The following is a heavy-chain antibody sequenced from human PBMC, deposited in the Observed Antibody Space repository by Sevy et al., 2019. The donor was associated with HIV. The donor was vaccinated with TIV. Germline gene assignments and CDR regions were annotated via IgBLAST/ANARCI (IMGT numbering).Heavy chain of an antibody. Sequence: GGSLRLSCAASGFTFSDYYMSWVRQAPGKGLEWVSYISSSGSTIYYADSVKGRFTISRDNAKNSLYLQMNSLRAEDTAVYYCAREGLLEWLFSFDYWGQGTLVTVSS. CDR1: GFTFSDYY. D-gene: IGHD3-3*01. CDR2: ISSSGSTI. V-gene: IGHV3-11*04. CDR3: AREGLLEWLFSFDY. J-gene: IGHJ4*02.